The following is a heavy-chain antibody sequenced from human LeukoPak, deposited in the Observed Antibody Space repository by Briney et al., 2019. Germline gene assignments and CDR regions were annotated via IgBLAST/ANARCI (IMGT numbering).Heavy chain of an antibody. V-gene: IGHV4-59*08. J-gene: IGHJ4*02. D-gene: IGHD1-26*01. CDR1: GGSINSYY. CDR2: IYYSGST. CDR3: AGLSGSYTPYYFDY. Sequence: PSKTLSLTCTVSGGSINSYYWTWIRQPPGKGLEWIGYIYYSGSTNYNPSLKSRVTISVDTSKNQFSLKLSSVTAADTAVYYCAGLSGSYTPYYFDYWGQGTLVTVSS.